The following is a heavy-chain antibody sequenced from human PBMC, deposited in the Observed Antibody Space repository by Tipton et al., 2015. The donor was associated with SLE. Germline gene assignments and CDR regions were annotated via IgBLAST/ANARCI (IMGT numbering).Heavy chain of an antibody. CDR1: GYTFVDYY. CDR3: ARVLGIKAFDI. D-gene: IGHD7-27*01. Sequence: QSGAEVKKPGASVRVSCKASGYTFVDYYVHWVRQAPGQGLEWVGRINPHSGGTNFAQKFQGRVTMTTDTSTSTAHMELRSLRSDDTAMYYCARVLGIKAFDIWGQGTMVTVSS. V-gene: IGHV1-2*06. J-gene: IGHJ3*02. CDR2: INPHSGGT.